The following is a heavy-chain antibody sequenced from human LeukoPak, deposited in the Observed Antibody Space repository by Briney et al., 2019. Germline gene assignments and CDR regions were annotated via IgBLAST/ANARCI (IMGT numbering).Heavy chain of an antibody. CDR2: IIPTGSTT. CDR3: AKDNRDIVATIDY. D-gene: IGHD5-12*01. V-gene: IGHV3-23*01. CDR1: GFRFSNYG. J-gene: IGHJ4*02. Sequence: PGGTLRLSCVASGFRFSNYGMNWVRQAPGKGLEWVSGIIPTGSTTYYADSVKGRFTISRDNSKNTLYLQMNSLRAEDTAVYYCAKDNRDIVATIDYWGQGTLVTVSS.